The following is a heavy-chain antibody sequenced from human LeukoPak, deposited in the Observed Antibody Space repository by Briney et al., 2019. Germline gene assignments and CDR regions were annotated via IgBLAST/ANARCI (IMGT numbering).Heavy chain of an antibody. V-gene: IGHV4-4*02. CDR1: GGSISSSNW. CDR3: ARRYGSGTYLDY. D-gene: IGHD3-10*01. Sequence: PSGTLSLTCAVSGGSISSSNWWNWVRQPPGRGLEWIGEMYHSGSTNYNPSLKSRVTISVDKTKNQFSLKLSSVTAADTAVYYCARRYGSGTYLDYWGQGTLVTVSS. CDR2: MYHSGST. J-gene: IGHJ4*02.